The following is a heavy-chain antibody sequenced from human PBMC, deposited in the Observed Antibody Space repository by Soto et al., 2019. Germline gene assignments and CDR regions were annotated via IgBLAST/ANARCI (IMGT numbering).Heavy chain of an antibody. CDR3: ARGPVITMVRGTTFDP. J-gene: IGHJ5*02. Sequence: SETLSLTFTVSGGSISSGGYYWSWIRQHPGKGLEWIGYIYYSGSTYYNPSLKSRVTISVDTSKNQFSLKLSSVTAADTAVYYCARGPVITMVRGTTFDPWGQGTLVTVSS. CDR1: GGSISSGGYY. V-gene: IGHV4-31*02. CDR2: IYYSGST. D-gene: IGHD3-10*01.